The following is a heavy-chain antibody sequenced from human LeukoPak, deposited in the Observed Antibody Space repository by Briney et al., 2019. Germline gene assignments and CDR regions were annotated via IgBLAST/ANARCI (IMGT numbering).Heavy chain of an antibody. D-gene: IGHD3-10*01. CDR1: GGSFSGYY. J-gene: IGHJ4*02. Sequence: SETLSLTCAVYGGSFSGYYWSWIRQPPGEGLEWIGEINHSGSTNYNPSLKSRVTISVDTSKNQFSLKLSSVTAADTAVYYCARGTLWFGELHYDYWGQGTLVTVSS. V-gene: IGHV4-34*01. CDR3: ARGTLWFGELHYDY. CDR2: INHSGST.